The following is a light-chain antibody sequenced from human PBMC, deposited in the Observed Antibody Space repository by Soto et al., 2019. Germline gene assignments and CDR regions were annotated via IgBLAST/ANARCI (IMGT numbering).Light chain of an antibody. V-gene: IGKV3-20*01. CDR1: ESVSIN. CDR3: QQYGSSPIT. CDR2: GAS. Sequence: EIVMTQSPATLSVSPGERATLSCRASESVSINLAWYQQKPGQAPTLLIYGASSRATGIPDRFSGSGSGTDFTLTISRLEPEDFAVYYCQQYGSSPITFGQGTRLEIK. J-gene: IGKJ5*01.